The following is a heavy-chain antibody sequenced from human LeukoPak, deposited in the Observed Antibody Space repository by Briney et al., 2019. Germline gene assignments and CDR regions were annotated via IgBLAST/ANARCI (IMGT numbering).Heavy chain of an antibody. Sequence: GGSLRLSCAASGFTFSSYSMNWVRQAPGKGLEWVSSISSSSSYIYYADSVKGRFTISRDNAKNSLYLQMNSLRDDDTAVYYCAKDPKVGATYYFDYWGQGTLVTVSS. D-gene: IGHD1-26*01. CDR1: GFTFSSYS. J-gene: IGHJ4*02. CDR2: ISSSSSYI. CDR3: AKDPKVGATYYFDY. V-gene: IGHV3-21*04.